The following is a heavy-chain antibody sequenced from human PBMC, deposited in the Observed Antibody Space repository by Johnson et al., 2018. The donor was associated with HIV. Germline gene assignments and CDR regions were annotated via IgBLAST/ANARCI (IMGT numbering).Heavy chain of an antibody. Sequence: VQLVESGGGLVQPGGSLRLSCAASGFTFISYAMSWVRQAPWKGLEWVSAISGSGGSTYYADSVKGLFTISSDNTKNTLYLQMNNLRAEDTAVYYCAKEGLGYDSSGYYYVGDAFDIWGQGTMVTVSS. CDR3: AKEGLGYDSSGYYYVGDAFDI. V-gene: IGHV3-23*04. D-gene: IGHD3-22*01. CDR2: ISGSGGST. J-gene: IGHJ3*02. CDR1: GFTFISYA.